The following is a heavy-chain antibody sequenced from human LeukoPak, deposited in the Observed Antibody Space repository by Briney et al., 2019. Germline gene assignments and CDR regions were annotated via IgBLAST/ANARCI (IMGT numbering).Heavy chain of an antibody. V-gene: IGHV3-7*01. CDR1: GFSFTNYW. CDR2: INQDGSER. J-gene: IGHJ4*02. CDR3: ARDKITGASTNDY. D-gene: IGHD1-14*01. Sequence: TGGSLRLSCAASGFSFTNYWMSWVRQAPGMGLEWVAIINQDGSERYYVDSVKGRFTVSRDSAKNSLYLKMNSLRVEDTAVYYCARDKITGASTNDYWGQGTLVTVSS.